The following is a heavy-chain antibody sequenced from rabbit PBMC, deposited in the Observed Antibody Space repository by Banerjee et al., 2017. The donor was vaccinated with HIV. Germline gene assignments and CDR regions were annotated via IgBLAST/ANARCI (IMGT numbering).Heavy chain of an antibody. Sequence: QSLEESGGGLVQPGGSLKLSCKASGFDFSSYYMSWVRQAPGKGLEWIGYIDSVFGGTYYASWVNGRFTISSHNAQNTLYLQLNSLTAADTATYFCARWNYDDYGDYNLWGPGTLVTVS. V-gene: IGHV1S7*01. CDR1: GFDFSSYY. D-gene: IGHD2-1*01. CDR3: ARWNYDDYGDYNL. J-gene: IGHJ4*01. CDR2: IDSVFGGT.